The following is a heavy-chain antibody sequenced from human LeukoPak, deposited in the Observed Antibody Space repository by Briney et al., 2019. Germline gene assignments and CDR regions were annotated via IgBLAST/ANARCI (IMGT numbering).Heavy chain of an antibody. V-gene: IGHV4-59*08. CDR1: GGSISSYY. CDR2: IYYSGST. Sequence: SETLSLTCTVSGGSISSYYWGWIRQPPGKGLEWIGYIYYSGSTNCNPSLKSRVTISLDTSKNQFSLNLSSVTAADTAVYYCARASSYTGHLGWWGQGTLVTVSS. J-gene: IGHJ4*02. D-gene: IGHD2-2*01. CDR3: ARASSYTGHLGW.